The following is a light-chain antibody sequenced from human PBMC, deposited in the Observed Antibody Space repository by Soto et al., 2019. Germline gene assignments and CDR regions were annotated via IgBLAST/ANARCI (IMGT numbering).Light chain of an antibody. CDR3: SSYTTRSTWV. Sequence: QSALTQPASVSGSPGQSITISCTGTSSDIGGYKYVSWYQQHPGKAPKLIIYEVSIRPSGVSNRFFGSKSGNTASLTISGLQAEDEADYYCSSYTTRSTWVFGGGTQLTV. V-gene: IGLV2-14*01. CDR1: SSDIGGYKY. J-gene: IGLJ3*02. CDR2: EVS.